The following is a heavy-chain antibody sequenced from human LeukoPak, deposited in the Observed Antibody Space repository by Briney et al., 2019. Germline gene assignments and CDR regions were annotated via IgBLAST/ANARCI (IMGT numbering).Heavy chain of an antibody. CDR1: GFTFSDYY. Sequence: KSGGSLRLSCAAFGFTFSDYYMSWIRQAPGKGLEWVSYISSSGSTTFYADSLKGRFTMSRDNAKKSLSLQVNSLRAEDTAVYYCARIYRSGGSIDYWGQGTLVTVSS. CDR2: ISSSGSTT. J-gene: IGHJ4*02. V-gene: IGHV3-11*04. D-gene: IGHD2-15*01. CDR3: ARIYRSGGSIDY.